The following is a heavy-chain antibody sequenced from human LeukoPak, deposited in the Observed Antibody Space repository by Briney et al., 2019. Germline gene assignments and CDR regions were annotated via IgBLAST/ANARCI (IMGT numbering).Heavy chain of an antibody. Sequence: GGSLRLSCAASGFTVSSNYMNWVRQAPGKGLEWVSVIYSGGSTYYADSVRGRFTISRDDSKNTLYLQMNSLRAEDTAVYYCAKDRTSGSYYDYWGQGTLVTVSS. CDR1: GFTVSSNY. CDR2: IYSGGST. CDR3: AKDRTSGSYYDY. D-gene: IGHD1-26*01. V-gene: IGHV3-53*01. J-gene: IGHJ4*02.